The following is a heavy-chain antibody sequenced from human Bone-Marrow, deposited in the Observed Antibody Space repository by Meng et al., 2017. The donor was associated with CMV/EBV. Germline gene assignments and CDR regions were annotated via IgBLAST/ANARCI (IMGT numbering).Heavy chain of an antibody. CDR1: GFIFSSYW. D-gene: IGHD1-7*01. CDR3: ARAFTGTRNAFDI. Sequence: GESLKISCASSGFIFSSYWMHWVRQAPGKGLVWVSRINSDGSSTRSADSVKGRFTICRDNAKHTMYLQMNSLRAEDTGVYYCARAFTGTRNAFDIWAQGTMATVSS. CDR2: INSDGSST. J-gene: IGHJ3*02. V-gene: IGHV3-74*01.